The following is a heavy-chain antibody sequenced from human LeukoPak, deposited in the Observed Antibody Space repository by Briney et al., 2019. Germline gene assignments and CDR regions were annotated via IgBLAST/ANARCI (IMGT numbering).Heavy chain of an antibody. Sequence: SETLSLTCAVSGYSISSGYYWGWIRQPQGKGLEWIGSIYHSGSTYYNPSLKSRVTISVDTSKSQFSLKLSSVTAADTAVYYCARDRGSSGWYDAFAIWGQGTMVTVSS. D-gene: IGHD6-19*01. J-gene: IGHJ3*02. CDR1: GYSISSGYY. V-gene: IGHV4-38-2*02. CDR3: ARDRGSSGWYDAFAI. CDR2: IYHSGST.